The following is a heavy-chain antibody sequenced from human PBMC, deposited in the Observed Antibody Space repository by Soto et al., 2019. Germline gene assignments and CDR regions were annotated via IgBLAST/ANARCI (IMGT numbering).Heavy chain of an antibody. CDR3: NHQRWGAFEI. D-gene: IGHD2-2*01. CDR2: IKSKTDGGTT. Sequence: EVQLVESGGGLVKPGGSLTLSCAASGFIFNNAWMNWVRQAPGKGLGWVGRIKSKTDGGTTDYAAPVQGRFTTSRDDSENKLYLQMNSLKTEDTAVYYCNHQRWGAFEIWGQGTMVTVSA. V-gene: IGHV3-15*07. J-gene: IGHJ3*02. CDR1: GFIFNNAW.